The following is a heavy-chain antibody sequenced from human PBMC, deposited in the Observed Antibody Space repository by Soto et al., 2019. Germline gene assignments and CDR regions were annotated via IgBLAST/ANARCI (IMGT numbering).Heavy chain of an antibody. Sequence: QVQLVESGGGVVQPGRSLRLSCAASGFTFSSYAMHWVRQAPGKGLEWVAVISYDGSNKYYADSVKGRFTISRDNSKNTLYLQMNSLRAEDTAVYYCAREGDPPLNYYGMDVWGQGTTVTVSS. CDR3: AREGDPPLNYYGMDV. CDR1: GFTFSSYA. D-gene: IGHD2-21*02. J-gene: IGHJ6*02. CDR2: ISYDGSNK. V-gene: IGHV3-30-3*01.